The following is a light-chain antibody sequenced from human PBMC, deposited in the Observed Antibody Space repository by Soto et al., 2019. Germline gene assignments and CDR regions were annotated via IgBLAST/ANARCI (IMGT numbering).Light chain of an antibody. CDR1: QTISTW. CDR3: QHYNPYSGP. V-gene: IGKV1-5*01. CDR2: DAS. J-gene: IGKJ1*01. Sequence: DIQMTQSPSTLSGSVGDRVTITCRASQTISTWLSWYQQKPGKAPNLLIFDASSLHSGVPSRFSGSGSGTEFTLTITSLQPDDFATYYCQHYNPYSGPFGQGTKVDIK.